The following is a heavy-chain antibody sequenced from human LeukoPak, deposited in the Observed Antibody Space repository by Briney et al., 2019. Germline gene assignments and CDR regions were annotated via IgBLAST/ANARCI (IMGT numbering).Heavy chain of an antibody. CDR1: GFTFSSYG. V-gene: IGHV3-33*06. Sequence: GESLKISCAASGFTFSSYGMHWVRQAPGKGLEWVAVIWYDGSNKYYADSVKGRFTISRDNSKNTLYLQMNSLRAEDTAVYYCAKDAEYNWNYGVHYFDYWGQGTLVAVSS. J-gene: IGHJ4*02. D-gene: IGHD1-7*01. CDR3: AKDAEYNWNYGVHYFDY. CDR2: IWYDGSNK.